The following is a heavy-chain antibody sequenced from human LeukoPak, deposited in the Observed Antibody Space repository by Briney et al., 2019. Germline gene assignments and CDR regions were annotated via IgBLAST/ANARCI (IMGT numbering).Heavy chain of an antibody. CDR1: GFTFSNYW. V-gene: IGHV3-7*05. CDR2: IKQDGSKT. Sequence: GGSLRLSCAASGFTFSNYWMFWVRQAPGKGLEWVANIKQDGSKTVYVHSVKGRFTISRDNTKNSLYLQMNSLRAEDTAVYYCATELSGTGDLDYWGQGTLVTVCS. D-gene: IGHD7-27*01. J-gene: IGHJ4*02. CDR3: ATELSGTGDLDY.